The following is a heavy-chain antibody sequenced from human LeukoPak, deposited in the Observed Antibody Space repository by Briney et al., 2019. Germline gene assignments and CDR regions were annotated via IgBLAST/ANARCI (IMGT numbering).Heavy chain of an antibody. Sequence: SETLSLTCTVSGGSISTYYWSWIRQPPGKGLEWIGCIYYSGSTNYNPSLKSRVTISVDTSKNQFSLKLSSVTAADTAVYYCARGRIEGDWSPYYFDYWGQGTLVTVSS. D-gene: IGHD2-21*02. CDR3: ARGRIEGDWSPYYFDY. J-gene: IGHJ4*02. V-gene: IGHV4-59*12. CDR1: GGSISTYY. CDR2: IYYSGST.